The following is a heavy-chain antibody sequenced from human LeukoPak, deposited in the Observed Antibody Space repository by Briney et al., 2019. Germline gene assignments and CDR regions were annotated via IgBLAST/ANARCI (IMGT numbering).Heavy chain of an antibody. J-gene: IGHJ6*03. CDR1: GGSFSGYY. CDR3: ARVQLWSGYYYYMDV. Sequence: SETLSLTCAVYGGSFSGYYGSWIRQPPGKGLEWIGEINHSGSTNYNPSLKSRVTISVDTSKNQFSLKLSSVTAADTAVYYCARVQLWSGYYYYMDVWGKGTTVTVSS. V-gene: IGHV4-34*01. CDR2: INHSGST. D-gene: IGHD5-18*01.